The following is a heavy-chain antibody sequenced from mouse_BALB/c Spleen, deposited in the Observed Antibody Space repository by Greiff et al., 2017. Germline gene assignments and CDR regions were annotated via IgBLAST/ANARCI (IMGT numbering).Heavy chain of an antibody. D-gene: IGHD1-2*01. CDR3: ARSLPLYFDY. CDR1: GYAFSSSW. V-gene: IGHV1-82*01. CDR2: IYPGDGDT. J-gene: IGHJ2*01. Sequence: QVQLQQSGPELVKPGASVKISCKASGYAFSSSWMNWVKQRPGQGLEWIGRIYPGDGDTNYNGKFKGKATLTADKSSSTAYMQLSSLTSVDSAVYFCARSLPLYFDYWGQGTTLTVSS.